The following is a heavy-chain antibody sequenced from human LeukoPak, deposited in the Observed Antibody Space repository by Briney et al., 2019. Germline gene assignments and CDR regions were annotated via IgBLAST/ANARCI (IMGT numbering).Heavy chain of an antibody. D-gene: IGHD3-22*01. J-gene: IGHJ4*02. CDR3: ARGKMRYCSGGSCGTRYYYGSSGYCYLDY. CDR1: GGSFSGYY. V-gene: IGHV4-34*01. CDR2: INHSGST. Sequence: SETLSLTCAVYGGSFSGYYWSWIRQPPGKGLEWIGEINHSGSTNYNPSLKSRVTISVDTSKNQFSLKLSSVTAADTAVYYCARGKMRYCSGGSCGTRYYYGSSGYCYLDYWGQGTLVTVSS.